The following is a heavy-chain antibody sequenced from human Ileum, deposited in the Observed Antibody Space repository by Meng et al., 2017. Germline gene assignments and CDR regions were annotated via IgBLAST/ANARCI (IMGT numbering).Heavy chain of an antibody. CDR3: ATLSYSSLGY. J-gene: IGHJ4*02. CDR1: GITFSDYY. V-gene: IGHV3-11*01. CDR2: ISNSGSNI. Sequence: QVERVGSGGGLVKPGGSLRLSCAAFGITFSDYYMSWIRQAPGKGLEWVSYISNSGSNIYYVDSVKGRFTISRDNAKNSLYLQMNSLRAEDTAVYYCATLSYSSLGYWGQGTLVTVSS. D-gene: IGHD1-26*01.